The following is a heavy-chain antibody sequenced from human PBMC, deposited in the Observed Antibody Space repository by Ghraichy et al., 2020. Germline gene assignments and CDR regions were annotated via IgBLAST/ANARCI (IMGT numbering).Heavy chain of an antibody. Sequence: SETLSLTCTVSGGSVSSGSYYWSWIRQPPGKELEWIGYIYYSGSTNYNPSLKSRVTISVDTSKNQFSLNLSSVTPADSAVYYCARDGWLTTTRDAFDIWGQGTMVTVSS. CDR3: ARDGWLTTTRDAFDI. D-gene: IGHD1-1*01. CDR2: IYYSGST. J-gene: IGHJ3*02. V-gene: IGHV4-61*01. CDR1: GGSVSSGSYY.